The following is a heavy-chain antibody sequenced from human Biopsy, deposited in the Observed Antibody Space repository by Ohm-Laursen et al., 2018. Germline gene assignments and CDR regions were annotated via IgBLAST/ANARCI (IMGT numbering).Heavy chain of an antibody. CDR2: IFYSANT. D-gene: IGHD5-12*01. CDR1: GVSINGGRYY. V-gene: IGHV4-31*11. CDR3: ARLGSGDYFPTFFDF. J-gene: IGHJ4*02. Sequence: SDTLSLTCAVSGVSINGGRYYWNWIRHHPGKGLEWIGNIFYSANTYYNPSLKSRVTISVDTSKNQLSLKLSSVTAADTAVYYCARLGSGDYFPTFFDFWGQGALVTVSS.